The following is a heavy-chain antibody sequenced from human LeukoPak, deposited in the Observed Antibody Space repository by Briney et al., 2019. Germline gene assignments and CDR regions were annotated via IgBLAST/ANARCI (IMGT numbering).Heavy chain of an antibody. V-gene: IGHV4-38-2*01. D-gene: IGHD3-10*01. J-gene: IGHJ4*02. CDR2: IYRSGST. CDR1: GYSISSGYY. CDR3: ARLGGRSSGY. Sequence: PSETLSLTCAVSGYSISSGYYWGWIRQPPGKGLEWIGTIYRSGSTYYNPSLKSRVTISVDTSKNQFSLKLSSVTAADTAVYYCARLGGRSSGYWGQGTLVTVSS.